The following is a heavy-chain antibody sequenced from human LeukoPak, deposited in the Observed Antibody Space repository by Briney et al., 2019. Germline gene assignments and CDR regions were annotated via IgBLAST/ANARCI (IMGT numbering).Heavy chain of an antibody. CDR3: ARLAGSGGYFDLYFDY. CDR2: IYYSGST. D-gene: IGHD3-10*01. V-gene: IGHV4-39*01. CDR1: GGSISSSSYY. J-gene: IGHJ4*02. Sequence: SETLSLTCTVSGGSISSSSYYWGWIRQPPGKGLEWIGSIYYSGSTYYNPSLKSRVTISVDTSKNQFSLKLSSVTAADTAVYYCARLAGSGGYFDLYFDYWGQETLVTVSS.